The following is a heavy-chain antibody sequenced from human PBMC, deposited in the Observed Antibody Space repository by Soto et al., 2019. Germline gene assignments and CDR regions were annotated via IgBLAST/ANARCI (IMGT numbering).Heavy chain of an antibody. J-gene: IGHJ5*02. V-gene: IGHV4-30-4*01. CDR3: ARLRWETENNWFDP. CDR2: IYHSGST. Sequence: QVQLQESGPGLVRPSQTLSLTCTVSGDSISSVDHYWSWIRQPPGKGLEWMVYIYHSGSTHYNPSLNGRLTISIDPSTNRFSLNLTSVTAADTAVYFCARLRWETENNWFDPWGQGALVTVSS. D-gene: IGHD1-26*01. CDR1: GDSISSVDHY.